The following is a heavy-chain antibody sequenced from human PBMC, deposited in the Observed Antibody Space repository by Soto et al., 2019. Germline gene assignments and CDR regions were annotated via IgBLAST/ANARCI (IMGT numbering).Heavy chain of an antibody. D-gene: IGHD3-16*01. Sequence: GGSLRLSCSASGFMCSAYTMNWVRQAPGKGLEWLSSISDDSSYIDYADSLRGRFTVSRDNARNSLYLQIDSLGVEDTAVYYCATPYYFNHWGPGTLVTVSS. CDR2: ISDDSSYI. CDR1: GFMCSAYT. J-gene: IGHJ1*01. V-gene: IGHV3-21*06. CDR3: ATPYYFNH.